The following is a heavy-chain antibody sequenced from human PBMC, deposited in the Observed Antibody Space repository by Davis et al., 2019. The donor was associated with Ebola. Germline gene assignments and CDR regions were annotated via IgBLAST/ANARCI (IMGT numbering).Heavy chain of an antibody. CDR3: ARGAGSYSADY. Sequence: ASVKVSCKASGYTFTSYAMHWVRQAPGQRLEWMGWINAGNGNTKYSQKFQGRVTMTTDTSTSTAYMELRSLRSDDTAVYYCARGAGSYSADYWGQGTLVTVSS. V-gene: IGHV1-3*01. D-gene: IGHD1-26*01. CDR1: GYTFTSYA. J-gene: IGHJ4*02. CDR2: INAGNGNT.